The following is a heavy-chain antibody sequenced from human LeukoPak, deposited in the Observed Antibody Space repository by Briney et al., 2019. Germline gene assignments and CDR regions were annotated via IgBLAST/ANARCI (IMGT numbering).Heavy chain of an antibody. CDR2: ISGSGGST. Sequence: GGSLRLSCAASGFTFSNAWMSWVRQAPGKGLEWVSAISGSGGSTYYADSVKGRFTISRDNAKNSLYLQMNSLRAEDTAVYYCASETYYDFWSGYYLRGGFDYWGQGTLVTVSS. CDR3: ASETYYDFWSGYYLRGGFDY. D-gene: IGHD3-3*01. CDR1: GFTFSNAW. V-gene: IGHV3-48*01. J-gene: IGHJ4*02.